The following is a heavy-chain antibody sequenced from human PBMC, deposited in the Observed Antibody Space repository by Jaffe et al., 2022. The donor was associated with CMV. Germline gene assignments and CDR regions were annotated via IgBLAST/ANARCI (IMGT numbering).Heavy chain of an antibody. CDR3: ARGAEMAAITPQGFDY. J-gene: IGHJ4*02. CDR1: GFTFSTYA. V-gene: IGHV3-64*01. Sequence: EVQLVESGGGLVQPGGSLRLSCVASGFTFSTYAMNWVRQAPGKGLEYVSAITYNGGRTHYANSVQGRFTISRDNSKSTLYLQLGSLRPEDMAVYYCARGAEMAAITPQGFDYWGQGTLVTVSS. D-gene: IGHD5-12*01. CDR2: ITYNGGRT.